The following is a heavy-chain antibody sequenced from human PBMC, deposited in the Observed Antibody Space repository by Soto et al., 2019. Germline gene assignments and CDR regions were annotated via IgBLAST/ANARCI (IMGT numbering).Heavy chain of an antibody. D-gene: IGHD3-22*01. Sequence: GGSLRLSCAASGFTFSSYWMSWVRQAPGKGLEWVANIKQDGSEKYYVDSVKGRFTISRDNAKNSLYLQMNSLRAEDTAVYYCASPPYYYDSSGQIRDYWGQGTLVTVSS. CDR2: IKQDGSEK. CDR3: ASPPYYYDSSGQIRDY. CDR1: GFTFSSYW. J-gene: IGHJ4*02. V-gene: IGHV3-7*05.